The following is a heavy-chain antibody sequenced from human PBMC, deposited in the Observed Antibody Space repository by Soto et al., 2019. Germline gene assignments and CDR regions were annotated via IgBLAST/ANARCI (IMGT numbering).Heavy chain of an antibody. CDR2: ISGSGGST. CDR1: GFTFSRYA. J-gene: IGHJ4*02. Sequence: PGGSLRLSCAASGFTFSRYAISWVRQAPGKGLEWVSAISGSGGSTYYADSVKGRFTISRDNSKNTLYLQMNGLRAEDTAVYYCAKSVDFWSGYYFDYWGQGTLVTVSS. D-gene: IGHD3-3*01. V-gene: IGHV3-23*01. CDR3: AKSVDFWSGYYFDY.